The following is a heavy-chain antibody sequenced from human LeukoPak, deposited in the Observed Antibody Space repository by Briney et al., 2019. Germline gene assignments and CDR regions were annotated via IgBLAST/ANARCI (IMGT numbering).Heavy chain of an antibody. CDR2: VSYSGST. V-gene: IGHV4-39*01. Sequence: SETLSLTCTFTGGSISSSSFYWGWIRQPPGKVLEWIGTVSYSGSTYYNPSLKSRVTISVDTSKNQFSLKLSSVTAADTAVYYCARSRGRSYGSWGQGTLVTVSS. J-gene: IGHJ4*02. CDR1: GGSISSSSFY. D-gene: IGHD5-18*01. CDR3: ARSRGRSYGS.